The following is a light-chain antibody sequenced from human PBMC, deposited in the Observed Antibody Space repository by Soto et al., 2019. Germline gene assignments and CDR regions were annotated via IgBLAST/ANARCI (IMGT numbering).Light chain of an antibody. Sequence: DIQMTQSHSTLSASVGARVTITCRARQSISSWLAWYQQKPGKAPKRLVYDASSLESGVPSRFSGSGSGTEFTLTISSLQPDDFATYYCQQYNSYWTFGQGTKVDIK. CDR1: QSISSW. CDR3: QQYNSYWT. V-gene: IGKV1-5*01. CDR2: DAS. J-gene: IGKJ1*01.